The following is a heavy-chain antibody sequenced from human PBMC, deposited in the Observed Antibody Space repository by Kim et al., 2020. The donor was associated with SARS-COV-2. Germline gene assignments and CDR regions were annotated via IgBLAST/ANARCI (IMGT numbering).Heavy chain of an antibody. V-gene: IGHV4-34*01. CDR3: ARESRLVAGTPGGAFDI. J-gene: IGHJ3*02. CDR1: GGSFSGYY. CDR2: INHSGST. Sequence: SETLSLTCAVYGGSFSGYYWSWIRQPPGKGLEWIGEINHSGSTNYNPSLKSRVTISVDTSKNQFSLKLSSVTAADTAVYYCARESRLVAGTPGGAFDIWGQGTMVTVSS. D-gene: IGHD6-19*01.